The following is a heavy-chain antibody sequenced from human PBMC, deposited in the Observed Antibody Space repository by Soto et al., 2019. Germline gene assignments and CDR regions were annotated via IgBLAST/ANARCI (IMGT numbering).Heavy chain of an antibody. J-gene: IGHJ5*02. V-gene: IGHV1-18*01. CDR3: ARDVAAANP. CDR1: GYTFTSYG. D-gene: IGHD6-13*01. Sequence: ASVKVSCKASGYTFTSYGISWVRQAPGQGLEWMGWINAGNGNTKYSQKFQGRVTITRDTSASTAYMELSSLRSEDTAVYYCARDVAAANPWGQGTLVTVS. CDR2: INAGNGNT.